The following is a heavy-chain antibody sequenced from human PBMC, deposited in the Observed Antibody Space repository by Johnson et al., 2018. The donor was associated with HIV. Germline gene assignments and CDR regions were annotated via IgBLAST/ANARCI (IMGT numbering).Heavy chain of an antibody. J-gene: IGHJ3*02. CDR1: GFTFSSYG. V-gene: IGHV3-30*02. CDR2: IEYDGSNK. CDR3: AKDVKEWSPAFDI. D-gene: IGHD3-3*01. Sequence: QVQLVESGGGVVQPGGSLRLSCAASGFTFSSYGMHWVRQTPGKGLEWVTFIEYDGSNKYYLDSVKGRFTISRDNSKNRRYLQMNSLRAEDTAVYYCAKDVKEWSPAFDIWGQGTVVTVSS.